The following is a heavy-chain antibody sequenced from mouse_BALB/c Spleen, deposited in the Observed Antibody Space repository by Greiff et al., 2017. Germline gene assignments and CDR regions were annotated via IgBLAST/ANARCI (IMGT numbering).Heavy chain of an antibody. CDR3: TREKDSLDY. CDR1: GFTFSSYT. Sequence: EVHLVESGGGLVKPGGSLKLSCAASGFTFSSYTMSWVRQTPEKRLEWVATISSGGSYTYYPDSVKGRFTISRDNAKNTLYLQMSSLKSEDTAMYYCTREKDSLDYWGQGTTLTVSS. CDR2: ISSGGSYT. J-gene: IGHJ2*01. V-gene: IGHV5-6-4*01.